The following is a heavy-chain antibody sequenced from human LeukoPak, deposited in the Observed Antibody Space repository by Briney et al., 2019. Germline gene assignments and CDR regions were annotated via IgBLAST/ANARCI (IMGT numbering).Heavy chain of an antibody. CDR2: INPNSGGT. D-gene: IGHD1-26*01. V-gene: IGHV1-2*04. J-gene: IGHJ4*02. CDR3: ARGTWELPTALFDY. CDR1: GYTFTGYY. Sequence: ASVKVSCKASGYTFTGYYIHWVRQAPGQGHEWMGWINPNSGGTNYAQKFQGWVTMTRDTSISTAYMELNRLGSDDTAVYYCARGTWELPTALFDYWGQGTLVTISS.